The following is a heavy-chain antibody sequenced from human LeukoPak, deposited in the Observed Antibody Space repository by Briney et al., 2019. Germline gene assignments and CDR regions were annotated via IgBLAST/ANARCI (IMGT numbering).Heavy chain of an antibody. D-gene: IGHD3-22*01. J-gene: IGHJ5*02. CDR1: GGSIRPYY. V-gene: IGHV4-59*01. CDR2: IFYTGST. CDR3: ARDRGSDSSGYYGWFDP. Sequence: PSETLSLTCSVSGGSIRPYYWTCIRQPPRRGLEWMGHIFYTGSTNYNPSLKSRVTMSVDTFKNQVSLKLSAVTAADTAIYYCARDRGSDSSGYYGWFDPWGQGTLVTVSS.